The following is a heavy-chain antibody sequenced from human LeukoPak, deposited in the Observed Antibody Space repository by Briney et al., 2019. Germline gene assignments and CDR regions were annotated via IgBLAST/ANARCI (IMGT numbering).Heavy chain of an antibody. CDR1: GGSISSNSYY. CDR3: ARWGSGWYYFDY. V-gene: IGHV4-39*07. J-gene: IGHJ4*02. Sequence: SETLSLTCTVSGGSISSNSYYWGWIRQPPGKGLEWFGSIHYSGSTYYNPSLKSRVTISVDESKNQFSLKLSSVTAADTAVYYCARWGSGWYYFDYWGQGTLVTVSS. CDR2: IHYSGST. D-gene: IGHD6-19*01.